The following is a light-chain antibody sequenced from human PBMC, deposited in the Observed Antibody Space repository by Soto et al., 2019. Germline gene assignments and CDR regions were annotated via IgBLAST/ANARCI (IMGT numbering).Light chain of an antibody. CDR2: YDS. Sequence: SYELTQPPSVSVAPGKTGRITYGGNNIGSKSVHWYQQKPGQAPVLVIYYDSDRPSGIPERFSGSNSGNTATLTISRVEAGDEADYYCQVWDSSSDHPVFGGGTKLTVL. V-gene: IGLV3-21*04. CDR3: QVWDSSSDHPV. J-gene: IGLJ2*01. CDR1: NIGSKS.